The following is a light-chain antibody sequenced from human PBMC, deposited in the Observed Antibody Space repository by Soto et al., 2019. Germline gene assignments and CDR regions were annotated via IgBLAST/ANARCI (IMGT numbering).Light chain of an antibody. Sequence: EIVMTQSPATLSASPGERATLSCRASQSISSNLAWYQQKLGQAPRLLIYGASTRATGIPARFSGSGSGTEFTPTISSLQSEDFAVYYCQQHKNWPLTFGGGTKVELK. V-gene: IGKV3-15*01. CDR2: GAS. CDR3: QQHKNWPLT. CDR1: QSISSN. J-gene: IGKJ4*01.